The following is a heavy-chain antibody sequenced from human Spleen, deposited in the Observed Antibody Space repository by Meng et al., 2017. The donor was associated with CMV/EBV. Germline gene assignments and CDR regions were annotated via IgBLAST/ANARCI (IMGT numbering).Heavy chain of an antibody. CDR3: AGETYYYGSGSYKTGGMDV. Sequence: GESLKISCAASGFTFSSYSMNWVRQAPGKGLEWVSYISSSSSTIYYADSVKGRFTISRDNAKNSLYLQMNSLRAEDTAVYYCAGETYYYGSGSYKTGGMDVWGQGTTVTVS. V-gene: IGHV3-48*04. CDR1: GFTFSSYS. CDR2: ISSSSSTI. D-gene: IGHD3-10*01. J-gene: IGHJ6*02.